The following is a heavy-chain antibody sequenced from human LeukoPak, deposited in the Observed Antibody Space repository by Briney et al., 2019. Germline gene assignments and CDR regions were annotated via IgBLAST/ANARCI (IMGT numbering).Heavy chain of an antibody. D-gene: IGHD3-22*01. CDR2: ISGYNGDT. CDR1: NYRFTSYG. J-gene: IGHJ6*03. CDR3: ATDRTDHLLSLYYMDV. V-gene: IGHV1-18*01. Sequence: ASVKVSCNAANYRFTSYGISWVRQAPGQGLEWMGRISGYNGDTIYAQKFQGRLTMTTDTSTSTAYMELRSLRSDDTAVYYCATDRTDHLLSLYYMDVWGEGTVVTVSS.